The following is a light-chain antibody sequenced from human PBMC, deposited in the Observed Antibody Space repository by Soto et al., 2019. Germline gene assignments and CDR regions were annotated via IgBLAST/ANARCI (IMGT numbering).Light chain of an antibody. Sequence: EIVMTQSPATLSVSPGERATLSCRASQSVGSNLAWYQQRPGQAPRLLIYGASTRATAIPVRFSGSGSGTEFTLTITSLQSEDVAVYYCQQYNHWPETFGQGTTVEI. CDR3: QQYNHWPET. V-gene: IGKV3-15*01. J-gene: IGKJ1*01. CDR1: QSVGSN. CDR2: GAS.